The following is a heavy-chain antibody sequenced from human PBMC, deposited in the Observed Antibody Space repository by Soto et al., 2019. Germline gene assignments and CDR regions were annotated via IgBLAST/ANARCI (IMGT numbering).Heavy chain of an antibody. D-gene: IGHD3-22*01. CDR3: TRHSIDY. J-gene: IGHJ4*02. CDR1: GGSISSGGYY. Sequence: SETLSLTCTVSGGSISSGGYYWSWIRQHPGKGLEWIGYIYYSGSTYYNPSLKSRVTISVDTSKNQFSLKLSSVTAEDTAVYYCTRHSIDYWGQGTLVTVSS. CDR2: IYYSGST. V-gene: IGHV4-31*03.